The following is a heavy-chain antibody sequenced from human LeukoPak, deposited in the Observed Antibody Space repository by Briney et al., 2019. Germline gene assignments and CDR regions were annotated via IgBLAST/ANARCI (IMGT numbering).Heavy chain of an antibody. V-gene: IGHV4-59*08. D-gene: IGHD3-16*01. CDR3: ARLVSEGGGGGGPIKRTNYGVDV. J-gene: IGHJ6*02. CDR1: GGSISSYY. CDR2: IYYSGST. Sequence: SETLSLTCTVSGGSISSYYWSWIRQPPGKGLEWIGYIYYSGSTNYNPSLKSRVTISVDTSKNQFSLKLSSVTAADTAVYYCARLVSEGGGGGGPIKRTNYGVDVWGQGTTVTVSS.